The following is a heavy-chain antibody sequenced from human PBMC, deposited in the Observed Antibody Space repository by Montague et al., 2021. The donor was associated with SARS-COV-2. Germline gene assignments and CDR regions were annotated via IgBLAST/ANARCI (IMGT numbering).Heavy chain of an antibody. J-gene: IGHJ4*02. V-gene: IGHV2-5*08. CDR2: IYGGDEK. CDR1: GFSLSTSGMR. Sequence: PALVKPTQTLTLTCTFSGFSLSTSGMRVSWIRQPPGKALEWLALIYGGDEKRYGPSLQSRLTITRDTSKSQVVLTMTNMDPVDTATYFCAHRFAGFFDYWGQGILVTVSS. CDR3: AHRFAGFFDY.